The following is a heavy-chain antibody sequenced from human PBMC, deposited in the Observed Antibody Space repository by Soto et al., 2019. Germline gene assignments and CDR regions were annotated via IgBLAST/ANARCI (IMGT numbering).Heavy chain of an antibody. CDR3: EREGKRSRNDPFAI. J-gene: IGHJ3*02. V-gene: IGHV4-59*01. Sequence: SETLSLTCTVSGGSIRGYYWIWIRQPPGKGLEWIGYVYSSGSTNYNPSLRSRVTISVYTSKNQLSLKLRSVTTADTALYYCEREGKRSRNDPFAIGGRGTIVTVSS. D-gene: IGHD6-13*01. CDR1: GGSIRGYY. CDR2: VYSSGST.